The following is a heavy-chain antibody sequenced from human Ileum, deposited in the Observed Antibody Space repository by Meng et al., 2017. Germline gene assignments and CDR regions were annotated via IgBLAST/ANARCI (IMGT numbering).Heavy chain of an antibody. CDR2: IGSTT. CDR1: GFSFSNYA. V-gene: IGHV3-23*01. CDR3: ARGCNNINCYFRN. Sequence: EVRLLESGGGLVQPVVSLRLSCAASGFSFSNYAMDWVRQAPGKGLEWISTIGSTTYYADSVKGRFTVSRDTSKNTLYLQMNSLRAEDAAVYYCARGCNNINCYFRNWGQGTLVTVSS. J-gene: IGHJ4*02. D-gene: IGHD2-21*01.